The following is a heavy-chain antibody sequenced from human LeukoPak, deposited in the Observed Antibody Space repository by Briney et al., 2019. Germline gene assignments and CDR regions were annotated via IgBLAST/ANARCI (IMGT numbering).Heavy chain of an antibody. D-gene: IGHD1-26*01. CDR1: GCTFTGYC. J-gene: IGHJ4*02. CDR2: INPNSGGT. V-gene: IGHV1-2*02. Sequence: ASVKVSCKASGCTFTGYCMHWVRQAPGQGLEWMGWINPNSGGTNYAQKFQGRVTMTRDTSISTAYMELSRLRSDDTAVYYCARDRAVDSGSDYWGQGTLVTVSS. CDR3: ARDRAVDSGSDY.